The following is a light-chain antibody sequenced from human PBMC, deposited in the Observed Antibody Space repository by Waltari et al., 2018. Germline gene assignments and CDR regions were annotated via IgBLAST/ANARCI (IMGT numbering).Light chain of an antibody. CDR3: SSYISSSTLEL. J-gene: IGLJ2*01. Sequence: QSALTQPASVSGSPGQSITLSCTGTSRDVGAYNYFSWYPQHPGKPPKLMIFDVSNRPSGVSNLFPGSKSGNTASLTISGLQAEDEADYYCSSYISSSTLELFGGGTSLTVL. CDR2: DVS. V-gene: IGLV2-14*03. CDR1: SRDVGAYNY.